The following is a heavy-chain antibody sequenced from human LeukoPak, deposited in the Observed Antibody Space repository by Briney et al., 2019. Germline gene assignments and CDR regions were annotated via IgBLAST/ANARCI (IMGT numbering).Heavy chain of an antibody. CDR2: IYYSGST. Sequence: PSETLSLTCTVSGGSIRSGDYYWSWIRQPPGKGLEWIGYIYYSGSTYYNPSLKSRVTISVDTSKNQFSLKLSSVTAADTAVYYCARDAPSTIFGPRLTYYYHGMDVWGQGTTVTVSS. J-gene: IGHJ6*02. CDR1: GGSIRSGDYY. V-gene: IGHV4-30-4*01. D-gene: IGHD3-3*01. CDR3: ARDAPSTIFGPRLTYYYHGMDV.